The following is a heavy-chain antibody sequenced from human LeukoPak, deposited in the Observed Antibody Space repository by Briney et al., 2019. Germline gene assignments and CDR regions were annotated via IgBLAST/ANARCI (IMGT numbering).Heavy chain of an antibody. CDR3: ARDQGGDDSSAFDS. CDR2: IHHSGRN. J-gene: IGHJ4*02. V-gene: IGHV4-31*03. D-gene: IGHD3-22*01. Sequence: SQTLSLTCTVSGGSVNSGGYYWYWIRQHPGKGLEWIGYIHHSGRNYNNPSLKSRATISLDTSNNQFSLKLKSVTAADTAVYYCARDQGGDDSSAFDSWGQGTLVAVSS. CDR1: GGSVNSGGYY.